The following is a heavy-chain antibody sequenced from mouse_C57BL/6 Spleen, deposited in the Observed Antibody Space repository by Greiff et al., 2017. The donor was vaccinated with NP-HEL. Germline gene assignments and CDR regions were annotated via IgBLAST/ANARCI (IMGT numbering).Heavy chain of an antibody. V-gene: IGHV1-7*01. CDR3: AREGTTVVANWYFDV. CDR2: INPSSGSP. D-gene: IGHD1-1*01. Sequence: VMLVESGAELAKPGASVKLSCKASGYTFTSYWMHWVKQRPGQGLEWIGYINPSSGSPKSNQKFKDQPTFTADKSSSTAYMQLSSLTYEDSAVYYCAREGTTVVANWYFDVWGTGTTVTVSS. J-gene: IGHJ1*03. CDR1: GYTFTSYW.